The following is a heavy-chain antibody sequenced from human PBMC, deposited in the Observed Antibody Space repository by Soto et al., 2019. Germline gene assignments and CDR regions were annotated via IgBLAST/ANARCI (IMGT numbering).Heavy chain of an antibody. CDR2: IYYSGST. V-gene: IGHV4-59*01. J-gene: IGHJ6*02. CDR1: GGSISSYY. D-gene: IGHD3-3*01. Sequence: SETLSLTCTVSGGSISSYYWSWIRQPPGKGLEWIGYIYYSGSTNYNPSLKSRVTISVDTSKNKFSLKLSSVTAADTAVYYCARGATITIFGVVGGMDVWGQGTTVTVSS. CDR3: ARGATITIFGVVGGMDV.